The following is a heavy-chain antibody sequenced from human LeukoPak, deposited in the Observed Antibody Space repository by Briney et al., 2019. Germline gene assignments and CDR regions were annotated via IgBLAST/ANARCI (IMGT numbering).Heavy chain of an antibody. CDR3: ARVVGLTGYSSSWYSGYYYYMDV. D-gene: IGHD6-13*01. V-gene: IGHV1-69*06. Sequence: SVKVSCKASGGTFSSYAISWVRQAPGQGLEWMGGIIPLFGTANYAQKFQDRVTITADKSTSTAYMELSSLRSEDTAVYYCARVVGLTGYSSSWYSGYYYYMDVWGRGTTVTVSS. J-gene: IGHJ6*03. CDR1: GGTFSSYA. CDR2: IIPLFGTA.